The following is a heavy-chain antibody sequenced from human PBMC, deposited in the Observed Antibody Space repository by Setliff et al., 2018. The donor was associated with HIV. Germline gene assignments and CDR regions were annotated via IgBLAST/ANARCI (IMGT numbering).Heavy chain of an antibody. D-gene: IGHD3-10*01. CDR1: GYIFNNYG. CDR2: ISAYNGNV. Sequence: ASVKVSCKASGYIFNNYGISWVRQAPGQGLEWMGWISAYNGNVKFAQTVQGRLTMTTDTSTNTAYMELGSLTSDDTAVYYCARSSSGDYWGQGTQVTVS. V-gene: IGHV1-18*01. J-gene: IGHJ4*02. CDR3: ARSSSGDY.